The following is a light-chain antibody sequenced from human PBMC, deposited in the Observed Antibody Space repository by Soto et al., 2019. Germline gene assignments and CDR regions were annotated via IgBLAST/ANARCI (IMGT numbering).Light chain of an antibody. CDR3: QQYVISVT. CDR1: QSVSSRY. V-gene: IGKV3-20*01. CDR2: GAS. J-gene: IGKJ5*01. Sequence: EIVLTQSPGTLSLSPGERATLSCRASQSVSSRYLAWYQQKPGQAPRLLIYGASNRATGIPERFSGSGSGTDFTLTISRLEPQDSAMYYCQQYVISVTFGQGTRLEIK.